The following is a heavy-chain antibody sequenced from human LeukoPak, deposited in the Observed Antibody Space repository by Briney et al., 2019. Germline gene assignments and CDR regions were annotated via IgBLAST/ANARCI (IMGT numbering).Heavy chain of an antibody. CDR3: AKGGDSLLWFGELSHFDY. CDR1: GFTSSSYG. Sequence: GRSLRLSCAASGFTSSSYGMHWVRQAPGKGLEWVSAISGSGGSTYYADSVKGRFTISRDNSKNTLYLQMNSLRAEDTAVYYCAKGGDSLLWFGELSHFDYWGQGTLVTVSS. D-gene: IGHD3-10*01. V-gene: IGHV3-23*01. CDR2: ISGSGGST. J-gene: IGHJ4*02.